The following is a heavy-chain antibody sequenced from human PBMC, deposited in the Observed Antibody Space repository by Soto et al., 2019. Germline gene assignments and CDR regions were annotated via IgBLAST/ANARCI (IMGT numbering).Heavy chain of an antibody. Sequence: SETLSLTCAVYGGSFSGYYWSWIRQPPGKGLEWIGEINHSGSTNYNPSLKSRVTISVDTSKNQFSLKLSSVTAADTAVYYCARGGSRYYDFWSGYYAQYYFDYWGQGTLVTGSS. CDR2: INHSGST. V-gene: IGHV4-34*01. CDR1: GGSFSGYY. D-gene: IGHD3-3*01. J-gene: IGHJ4*02. CDR3: ARGGSRYYDFWSGYYAQYYFDY.